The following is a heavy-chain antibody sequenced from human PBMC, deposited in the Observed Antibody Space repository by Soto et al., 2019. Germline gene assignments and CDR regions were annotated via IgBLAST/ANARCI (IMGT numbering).Heavy chain of an antibody. D-gene: IGHD1-26*01. J-gene: IGHJ4*02. Sequence: EVQLVESGGGLVQPGGSLRLSCAASGFSFSSYWMSWVRQAPGKGLEWVANIKPDGSEKYYVDSVKGRFTISRDNAKNSLYLQMNSLRAEATSVYYCARDWELGYWGQGTLVTVSS. V-gene: IGHV3-7*01. CDR3: ARDWELGY. CDR2: IKPDGSEK. CDR1: GFSFSSYW.